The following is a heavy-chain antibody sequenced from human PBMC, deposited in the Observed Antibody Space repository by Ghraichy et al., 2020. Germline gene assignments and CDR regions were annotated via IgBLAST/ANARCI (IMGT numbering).Heavy chain of an antibody. CDR1: GFTFSSYS. D-gene: IGHD3-9*01. J-gene: IGHJ6*02. Sequence: GGSLRLSCAASGFTFSSYSMNWVRQAPGKGLEWVSSISSSSYIYYADSVKGRFTISRDNAKNSLYLQMNSLRAEDTAVYYCARDNSWDLRYFDWLQEGYYYYGMDVWGQGTTVTVSS. CDR3: ARDNSWDLRYFDWLQEGYYYYGMDV. CDR2: ISSSSYI. V-gene: IGHV3-21*01.